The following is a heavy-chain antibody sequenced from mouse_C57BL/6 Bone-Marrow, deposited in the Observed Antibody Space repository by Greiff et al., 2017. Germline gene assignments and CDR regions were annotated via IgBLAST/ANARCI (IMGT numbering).Heavy chain of an antibody. D-gene: IGHD2-3*01. CDR3: ARNDGYYVWAMDY. Sequence: QVQLQQPGAELVKPGASVKMSCKASGYTFTSYWITWVKQRPGQGLEWIGDIYPGSGSTNYNEKFKSKATLTVDTSSSTAYMQLSSLTSEDTAVYYCARNDGYYVWAMDYGGQGTSVTVSS. CDR2: IYPGSGST. CDR1: GYTFTSYW. J-gene: IGHJ4*01. V-gene: IGHV1-55*01.